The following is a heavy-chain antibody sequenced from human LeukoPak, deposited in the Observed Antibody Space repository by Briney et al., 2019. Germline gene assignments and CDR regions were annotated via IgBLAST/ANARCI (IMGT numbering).Heavy chain of an antibody. CDR3: AREVTVASDDYYYYYGMDV. CDR1: GFTVSSNY. CDR2: IYSGGST. D-gene: IGHD2-15*01. V-gene: IGHV3-66*01. Sequence: PGGSLRLSCAASGFTVSSNYMSWVRRAPGKGLEWVSVIYSGGSTYYADSVKGRFTISRDNSKNTLYLQMNSLRAEDTAVYYCAREVTVASDDYYYYYGMDVWGQGTTVTVSS. J-gene: IGHJ6*02.